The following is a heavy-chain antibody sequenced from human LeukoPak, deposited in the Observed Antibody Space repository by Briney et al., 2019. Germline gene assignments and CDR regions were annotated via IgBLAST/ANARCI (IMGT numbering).Heavy chain of an antibody. D-gene: IGHD6-6*01. Sequence: SETLSFTCAVSGGSISSGAYSWRWPRQPPGRGLEWIGYIYYSGSSYYNPSPTSRVTISVDTSKNQVSLKLSSVTAADTAVYYCARAARDSIGYMDVWGKGTTVTVSS. CDR1: GGSISSGAYS. CDR2: IYYSGSS. V-gene: IGHV4-30-4*07. J-gene: IGHJ6*03. CDR3: ARAARDSIGYMDV.